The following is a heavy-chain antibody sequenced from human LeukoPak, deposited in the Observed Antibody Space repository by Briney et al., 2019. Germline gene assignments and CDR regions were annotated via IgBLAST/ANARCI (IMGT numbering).Heavy chain of an antibody. CDR2: MNNSGST. CDR1: GGSFSSYY. D-gene: IGHD6-19*01. CDR3: ASFRGKGSGWRYGMDV. Sequence: SETLSLTCAVYGGSFSSYYWSWIRQPPGKGMGWQGEMNNSGSTNYNPSLKSRVTISVDTSKNQFSLQLSSVTAADTAVYYCASFRGKGSGWRYGMDVWGKGTTVTVSS. V-gene: IGHV4-34*01. J-gene: IGHJ6*04.